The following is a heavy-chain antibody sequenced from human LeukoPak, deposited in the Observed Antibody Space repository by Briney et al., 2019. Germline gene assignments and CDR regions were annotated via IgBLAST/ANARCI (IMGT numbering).Heavy chain of an antibody. CDR1: GFTFSTYA. CDR2: ISGSGGST. V-gene: IGHV3-23*01. Sequence: QPGGSLRLSCAASGFTFSTYAMNWVRQAPGKGLEWVSAISGSGGSTYYADSVKGRFTISRDNSKNTLYLQMNSLRPEDTAVYYCAKHLAVAGTPGYFDYWGQGTLVTVSS. D-gene: IGHD6-19*01. J-gene: IGHJ4*02. CDR3: AKHLAVAGTPGYFDY.